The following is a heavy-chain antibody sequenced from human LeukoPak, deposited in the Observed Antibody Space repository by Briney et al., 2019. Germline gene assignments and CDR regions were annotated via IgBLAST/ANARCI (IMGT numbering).Heavy chain of an antibody. CDR2: ISAYNGNT. CDR1: GGTFSSYG. D-gene: IGHD3-22*01. J-gene: IGHJ5*02. CDR3: ARTDYYEWFDP. Sequence: ASVKVSCKASGGTFSSYGISWVRQAPGQGLEWMGWISAYNGNTNYAQKLQGRVTMTTDTSTSTAYMELRSLRSDDTAVYYCARTDYYEWFDPWGQGTLVTVSS. V-gene: IGHV1-18*01.